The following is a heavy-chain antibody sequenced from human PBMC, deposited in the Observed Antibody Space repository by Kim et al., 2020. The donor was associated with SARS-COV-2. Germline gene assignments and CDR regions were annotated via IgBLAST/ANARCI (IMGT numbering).Heavy chain of an antibody. D-gene: IGHD3-9*01. CDR2: IYYSGST. V-gene: IGHV4-31*03. CDR3: ARVKVLRYFDWLLYAGIVEGRFDY. CDR1: GGSISSGGYY. J-gene: IGHJ4*02. Sequence: SETLSLTCTVSGGSISSGGYYWSWIRQHPGKGLEWIGYIYYSGSTYYNPSLKSRVTISVDTSKNQFSLKLSSVTAADTAVYYCARVKVLRYFDWLLYAGIVEGRFDYWGQGTLVTVSS.